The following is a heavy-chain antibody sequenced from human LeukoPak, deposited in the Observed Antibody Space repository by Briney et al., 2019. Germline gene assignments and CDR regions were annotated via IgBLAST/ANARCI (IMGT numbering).Heavy chain of an antibody. Sequence: GGSLRLSCTASGFTFGDYAMSWVRQAPGKGREGVGFIRSNLYGGTTECAASVKGRFIISRDDSKSIAYLQMNSLKNEDTAVYYCSRTAYSLNNWGQGTLVTVSS. D-gene: IGHD4-11*01. CDR2: IRSNLYGGTT. J-gene: IGHJ4*02. V-gene: IGHV3-49*04. CDR3: SRTAYSLNN. CDR1: GFTFGDYA.